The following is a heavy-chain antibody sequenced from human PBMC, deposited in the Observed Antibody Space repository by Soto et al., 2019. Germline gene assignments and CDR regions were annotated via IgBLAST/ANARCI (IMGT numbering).Heavy chain of an antibody. D-gene: IGHD3-9*01. Sequence: SETLSLTCTVSGGSVTSGSYYWSWIRQPPGKGLEWIGYIYYSGSTIYNPSLKSRVTISVDTSKNQFSLKLSSVTAADTAVYYCARDYDDILTGRRWFDPWGQGTLVTVSS. CDR2: IYYSGST. J-gene: IGHJ5*02. CDR1: GGSVTSGSYY. CDR3: ARDYDDILTGRRWFDP. V-gene: IGHV4-61*01.